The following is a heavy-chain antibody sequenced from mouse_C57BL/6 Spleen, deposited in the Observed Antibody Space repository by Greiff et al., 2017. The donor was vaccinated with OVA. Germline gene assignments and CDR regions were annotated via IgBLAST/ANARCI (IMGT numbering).Heavy chain of an antibody. CDR1: GYTFTSYW. CDR2: IDPSDSYT. D-gene: IGHD2-1*01. CDR3: ARSGGLDGNSSYWYFDV. Sequence: QVQLQQPGAELVKPGASVKLSCKASGYTFTSYWMQWVKQRPGQGLEWIGEIDPSDSYTNYNQKFKGKATLTVDTSSSTAYMQLSSLTSEDSAVYYCARSGGLDGNSSYWYFDVWGTGTTVTVSS. V-gene: IGHV1-50*01. J-gene: IGHJ1*03.